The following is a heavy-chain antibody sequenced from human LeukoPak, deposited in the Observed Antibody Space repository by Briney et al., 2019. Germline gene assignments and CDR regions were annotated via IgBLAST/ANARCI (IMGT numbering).Heavy chain of an antibody. Sequence: PGGSLRLSCAASGFTFSDYYMSWIRQAPGKGLEWVSYISSSGSTIYYADSVKGRFTISRDNAKNSLYLQMNSLRAEDTAVYYCARSLFGGKPPDAFDVWGRGTMVTVSS. CDR3: ARSLFGGKPPDAFDV. D-gene: IGHD4-23*01. J-gene: IGHJ3*01. V-gene: IGHV3-11*04. CDR1: GFTFSDYY. CDR2: ISSSGSTI.